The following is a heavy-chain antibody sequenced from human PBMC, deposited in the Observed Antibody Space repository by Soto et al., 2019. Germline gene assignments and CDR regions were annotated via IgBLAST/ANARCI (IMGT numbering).Heavy chain of an antibody. J-gene: IGHJ4*02. CDR3: VGFRSNAVLSY. D-gene: IGHD2-8*01. Sequence: PSETLSLTCTVSGASISSSPSYWAWIRQSPGRGLEWLGHIFYSGTTSYSPSLRSRVSLSADRSRNQFSLTLSSVTAADAAVDFCVGFRSNAVLSYWGQGTLVTVS. V-gene: IGHV4-39*01. CDR1: GASISSSPSY. CDR2: IFYSGTT.